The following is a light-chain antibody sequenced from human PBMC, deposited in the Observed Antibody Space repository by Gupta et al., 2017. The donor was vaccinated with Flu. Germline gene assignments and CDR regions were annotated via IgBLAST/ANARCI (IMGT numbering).Light chain of an antibody. Sequence: EIVMTQSPATLSLSPGESATLSCRASQPVANKLVWYLQRPGQAPRLLINGATTRAIGVPPRFSGSGSGAEFTLTISSLQSEDFAVYYCQHYDTWPRTFGRGTKVE. J-gene: IGKJ1*01. V-gene: IGKV3-15*01. CDR3: QHYDTWPRT. CDR2: GAT. CDR1: QPVANK.